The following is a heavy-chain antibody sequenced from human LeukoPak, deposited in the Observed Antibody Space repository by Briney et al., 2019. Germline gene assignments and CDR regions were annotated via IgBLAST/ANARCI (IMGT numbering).Heavy chain of an antibody. CDR3: ARHSGHSSTNDAFDI. Sequence: SETLSLTCTVSGGSISSYYLSWIRQPPGKGLDWIGYMYSGGTTNYSPSLKSRVTISEDMSKNQFSLKLTSVTAADTAVYYCARHSGHSSTNDAFDIWGQGTMVIVSS. D-gene: IGHD6-13*01. CDR1: GGSISSYY. CDR2: MYSGGTT. J-gene: IGHJ3*02. V-gene: IGHV4-59*01.